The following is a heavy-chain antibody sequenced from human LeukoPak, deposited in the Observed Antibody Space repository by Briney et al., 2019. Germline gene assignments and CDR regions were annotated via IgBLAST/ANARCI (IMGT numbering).Heavy chain of an antibody. CDR3: ARDGRSPPSSLVDY. V-gene: IGHV1-18*01. CDR1: GYTFTSYG. D-gene: IGHD1-1*01. J-gene: IGHJ4*02. CDR2: ISASNGDT. Sequence: ASVKVSCKASGYTFTSYGITWVRQAPGQGLEWMGWISASNGDTHYSEKFQDRITVTTDTSTSTAYMELRSLVSDDTAVYYCARDGRSPPSSLVDYWGQGTLVTVSS.